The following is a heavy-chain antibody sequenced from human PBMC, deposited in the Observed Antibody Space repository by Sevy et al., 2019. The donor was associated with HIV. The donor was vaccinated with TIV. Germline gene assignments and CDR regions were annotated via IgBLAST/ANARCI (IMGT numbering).Heavy chain of an antibody. J-gene: IGHJ4*02. Sequence: GGSLRLSCAASGFTFSTYAMSWVRQAPGKGLEWVSGISGSGVTTYYAESVKGRFTISRDNTKNTRYLQMNSLTDEDPAVYYCAKAGVRVGGTFDLFYFDDWGQGTLVTVSS. V-gene: IGHV3-23*01. CDR2: ISGSGVTT. CDR3: AKAGVRVGGTFDLFYFDD. CDR1: GFTFSTYA. D-gene: IGHD6-19*01.